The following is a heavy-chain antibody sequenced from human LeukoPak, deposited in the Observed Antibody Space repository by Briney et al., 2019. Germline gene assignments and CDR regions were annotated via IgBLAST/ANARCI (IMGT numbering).Heavy chain of an antibody. V-gene: IGHV4-34*01. Sequence: PSETLSLTCAVYGGSLSGYFWSWIRQPPGKGLEWIGEINHSGSTNYNPSLKSRVTISVDTSKNQFSLKLSSVTAADTAVYYCARKPEYSNRYYYYYMDVWGKGTTVTVSS. CDR1: GGSLSGYF. CDR2: INHSGST. CDR3: ARKPEYSNRYYYYYMDV. D-gene: IGHD4-11*01. J-gene: IGHJ6*03.